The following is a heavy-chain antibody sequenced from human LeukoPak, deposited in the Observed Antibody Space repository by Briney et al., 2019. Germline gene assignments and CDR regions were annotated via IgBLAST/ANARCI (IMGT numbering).Heavy chain of an antibody. CDR2: IIPIFGTA. CDR1: GGTFSSYA. J-gene: IGHJ5*02. D-gene: IGHD6-13*01. CDR3: AREGIAEPDTNWFDP. V-gene: IGHV1-69*05. Sequence: SVKVSCKASGGTFSSYAISWVRQAPGQGLEWMGGIIPIFGTANYAQKFQGRVTITTDESTSTAYMELSSLRSEDTAVYYCAREGIAEPDTNWFDPWGQGTLVTVSS.